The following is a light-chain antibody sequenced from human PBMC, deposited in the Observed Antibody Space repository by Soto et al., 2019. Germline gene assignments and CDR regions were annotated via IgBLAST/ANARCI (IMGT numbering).Light chain of an antibody. V-gene: IGKV1-5*01. CDR2: DAS. Sequence: DIQLTQSPSTLSASVGDRVTITCRASQSVTDWLAWYQQKPGKAPKLLIYDASSLHSGVPSRFSGSGSGTALSLSISSLQPDDFAPYYCQQYERSCTFGQGTKVEIK. CDR3: QQYERSCT. J-gene: IGKJ2*02. CDR1: QSVTDW.